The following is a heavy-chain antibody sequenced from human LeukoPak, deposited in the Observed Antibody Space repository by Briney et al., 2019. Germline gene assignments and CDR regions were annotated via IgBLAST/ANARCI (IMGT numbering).Heavy chain of an antibody. D-gene: IGHD5-12*01. CDR2: IYTSGST. V-gene: IGHV4-61*02. Sequence: SETLSLTCTVSGGSISSGSYYWSWIRQPAGKGLEWIGRIYTSGSTNYNPSLKSRVTISVDTSKNQFSLKLSSVTAADTAVCYCARDRIVIVATTLESRLTSNYYYYMDVWGKGTTVTISS. CDR3: ARDRIVIVATTLESRLTSNYYYYMDV. CDR1: GGSISSGSYY. J-gene: IGHJ6*03.